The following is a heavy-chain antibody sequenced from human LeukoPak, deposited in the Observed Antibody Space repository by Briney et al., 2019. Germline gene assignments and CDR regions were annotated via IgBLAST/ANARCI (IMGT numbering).Heavy chain of an antibody. CDR1: GFTFSSYA. CDR3: ARDRSIGITTADRSFEY. V-gene: IGHV3-30-3*01. Sequence: GGSLRLSCAASGFTFSSYAVHWVRQASGKGLEWVAVISYDGSYKYYADSVRGRFSISRDNSKNTLYLQMDSLGAEDTAVYYCARDRSIGITTADRSFEYWGQGILVSVSS. D-gene: IGHD3-10*01. J-gene: IGHJ4*02. CDR2: ISYDGSYK.